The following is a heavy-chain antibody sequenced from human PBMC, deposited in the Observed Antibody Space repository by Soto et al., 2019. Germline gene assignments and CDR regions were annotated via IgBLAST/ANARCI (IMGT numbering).Heavy chain of an antibody. CDR1: GVSISSSNW. CDR2: IYHSGST. D-gene: IGHD6-19*01. J-gene: IGHJ4*02. V-gene: IGHV4-4*02. CDR3: ARGSGWPRNYYFDY. Sequence: SETLSLTCAVSGVSISSSNWWCWVRQPPGKGLEWFGEIYHSGSTNYNPSLKSRVTISVDKSKNQFSLKLSSVTAADTAVYYCARGSGWPRNYYFDYWGQGTLVTVSS.